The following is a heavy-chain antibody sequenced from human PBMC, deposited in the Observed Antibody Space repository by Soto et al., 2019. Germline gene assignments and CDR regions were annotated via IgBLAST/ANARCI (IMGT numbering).Heavy chain of an antibody. Sequence: QVQLVESGGGVVQPGTSLRRSCAASGFTSSSFVIHWVRQAPGKGLEWLAVISSDGNNQYYADSVKGRFTISRDNSKKTLYLQVNSLRAEDTAVYFCAKERGVLDAFDIWGQGTMVTVS. CDR1: GFTSSSFV. CDR3: AKERGVLDAFDI. J-gene: IGHJ3*02. D-gene: IGHD3-10*01. V-gene: IGHV3-30*18. CDR2: ISSDGNNQ.